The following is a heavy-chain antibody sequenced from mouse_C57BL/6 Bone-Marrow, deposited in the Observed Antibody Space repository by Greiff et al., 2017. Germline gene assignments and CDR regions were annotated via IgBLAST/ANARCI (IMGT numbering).Heavy chain of an antibody. CDR2: IYPRDGST. V-gene: IGHV1-78*01. CDR3: AREGGYHY. Sequence: VQVVESDAELVKPGASVKISCKVSGYTFTDYTIHWMKQRPEQGLEWIGNIYPRDGSTKYNEKFKGKATLTADNSSSTAYMQLNSLTSEDAAVXFCAREGGYHYWGQGTSVTVSS. CDR1: GYTFTDYT. J-gene: IGHJ4*01. D-gene: IGHD2-2*01.